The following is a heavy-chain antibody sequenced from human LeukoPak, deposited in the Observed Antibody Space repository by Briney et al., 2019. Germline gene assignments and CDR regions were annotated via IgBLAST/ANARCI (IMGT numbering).Heavy chain of an antibody. CDR2: ISAYNCNT. Sequence: GASETVSCKASGYTFTSNGISWLRQAPAQGLEWMGWISAYNCNTNYAQKLQGRFTMTTDTSTSTAYLERRSLRSDDTAVHYCARGATGETIFGVVINRYYFDYWGQGTLVTVSS. J-gene: IGHJ4*02. CDR1: GYTFTSNG. V-gene: IGHV1-18*01. D-gene: IGHD3-3*01. CDR3: ARGATGETIFGVVINRYYFDY.